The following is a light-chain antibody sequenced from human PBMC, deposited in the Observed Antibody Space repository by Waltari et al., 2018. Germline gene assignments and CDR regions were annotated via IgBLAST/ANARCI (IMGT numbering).Light chain of an antibody. CDR1: SGIRVGAHR. CDR2: YRSDSDK. CDR3: MIWHTSASVL. Sequence: QPVLTQPSSLSASLGSSASPTCTLRSGIRVGAHRIYCYQHQPGSPPQYLLRYRSDSDKQQGPGVPSRFSGSKDASANAGILLISGLQSEDEADYYCMIWHTSASVLFGGGTKLTVL. V-gene: IGLV5-45*03. J-gene: IGLJ2*01.